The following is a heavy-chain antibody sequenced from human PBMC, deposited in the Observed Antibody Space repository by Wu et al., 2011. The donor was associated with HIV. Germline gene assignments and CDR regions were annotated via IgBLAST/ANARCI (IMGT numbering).Heavy chain of an antibody. Sequence: QVQLVQSGAEVKKPGSSVKVSCKASGGTFSSYAISWVRQAPGQGLEWMGGIIPIFGTANYAQKFQGRVTITTDESTSTAYMELSSLRSEDTAVYYCARDYIVRGGRRRYYGMDVWGQGTTVTVSS. J-gene: IGHJ6*02. V-gene: IGHV1-69*05. CDR3: ARDYIVRGGRRRYYGMDV. CDR1: GGTFSSYA. CDR2: IIPIFGTA. D-gene: IGHD3-10*01.